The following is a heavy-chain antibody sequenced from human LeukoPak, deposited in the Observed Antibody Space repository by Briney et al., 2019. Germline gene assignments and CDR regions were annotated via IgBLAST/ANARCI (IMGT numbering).Heavy chain of an antibody. J-gene: IGHJ3*02. CDR1: GYTLSVLP. D-gene: IGHD2-2*02. CDR2: YESEDGET. CDR3: ATRTVPTAIHSAFDI. V-gene: IGHV1-24*01. Sequence: RWGSVKVSCKSSGYTLSVLPIYWVRPGPGKGLECMGGYESEDGETYSAQENQSRVTMTEDISTDTAYIELSSLRYDDTAMYYCATRTVPTAIHSAFDIWGQGTMVTVSS.